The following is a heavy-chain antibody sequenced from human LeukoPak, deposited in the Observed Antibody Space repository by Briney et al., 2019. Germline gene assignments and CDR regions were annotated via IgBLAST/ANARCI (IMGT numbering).Heavy chain of an antibody. CDR1: GGSISSCSYY. CDR2: MYYSGST. V-gene: IGHV4-39*01. CDR3: ARQTDAPGGYCSSTRCYRPWFDP. J-gene: IGHJ5*02. D-gene: IGHD2-2*01. Sequence: SETLSLTCTVSGGSISSCSYYWGRIRQPPGKGLEWIGSMYYSGSTYYNPCLDSRITKSVYTSKHQFSLKLSTVTAADTAVYCCARQTDAPGGYCSSTRCYRPWFDPWGQGTLVTVSS.